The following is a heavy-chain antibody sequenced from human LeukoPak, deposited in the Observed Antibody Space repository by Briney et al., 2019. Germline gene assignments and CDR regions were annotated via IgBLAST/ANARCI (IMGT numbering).Heavy chain of an antibody. J-gene: IGHJ3*01. CDR1: GFMFDRYA. CDR3: AKDSSVLPNALDL. D-gene: IGHD4/OR15-4a*01. Sequence: GGSLRLSCAASGFMFDRYAMTWVRQAPGKGLEWVSAISYSGTSPYYGDSVKGRFTISRDNSKNTVYLQMNSLRDEDTALYYCAKDSSVLPNALDLWGQGTMVTVSS. V-gene: IGHV3-23*01. CDR2: ISYSGTSP.